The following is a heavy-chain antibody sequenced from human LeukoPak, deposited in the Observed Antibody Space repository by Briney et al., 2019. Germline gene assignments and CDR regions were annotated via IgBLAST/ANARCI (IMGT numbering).Heavy chain of an antibody. V-gene: IGHV1-46*01. CDR2: INPTGGST. J-gene: IGHJ5*02. D-gene: IGHD1-26*01. CDR3: ARDNSVGDNAWWFDP. CDR1: GYTFTGYY. Sequence: ASVKVSCKASGYTFTGYYMHWVRQAPGQGLECMGLINPTGGSTGYAQKFQGRVTMTRDMSTSIDYMELSSLRSEDTAIYYCARDNSVGDNAWWFDPWGQGTLVTVSS.